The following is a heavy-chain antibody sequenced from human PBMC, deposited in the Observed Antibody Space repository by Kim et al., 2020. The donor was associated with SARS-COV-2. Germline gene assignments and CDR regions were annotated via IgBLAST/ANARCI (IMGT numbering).Heavy chain of an antibody. Sequence: SETLSLTCIVSGVSISSYYWSWIRQPPGKGLEWIGYIYYSGSTNYNPSLMSRVTTSVDTSKNQFSLKLSSVTAADTAVYYCARLYPGRFGGSHTFDHWC. CDR1: GVSISSYY. V-gene: IGHV4-59*08. CDR2: IYYSGST. J-gene: IGHJ4*01. D-gene: IGHD3-10*01. CDR3: ARLYPGRFGGSHTFDH.